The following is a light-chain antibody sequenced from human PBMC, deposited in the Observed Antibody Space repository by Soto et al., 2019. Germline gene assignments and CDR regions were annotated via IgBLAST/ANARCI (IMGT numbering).Light chain of an antibody. V-gene: IGKV1-33*01. Sequence: DIQMTQSPSSLSASVGDRVTITCQASQDIKKNVNWYQQKPGKVPKVLIYDASTLETGVPSRVSGSGSETEFTLTISSLQSEDIATYFCQQFHDLPITFGQGTRLDI. CDR2: DAS. J-gene: IGKJ5*01. CDR3: QQFHDLPIT. CDR1: QDIKKN.